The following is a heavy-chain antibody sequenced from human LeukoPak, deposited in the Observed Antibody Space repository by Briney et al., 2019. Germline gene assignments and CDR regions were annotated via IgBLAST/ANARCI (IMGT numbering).Heavy chain of an antibody. J-gene: IGHJ4*02. CDR1: GDSISSSSYY. CDR2: IYYSGSTNYNPSLKST. Sequence: SETLSLTCTVSGDSISSSSYYWGWIRQPPGKGLEWIGNIYYSGSTNYNPSLKSTYYNPSLKSRVTISLDTSKNQFSLNLSSVTAADTAVYYCARGSLTGQPPPALIDYWGQGTLVTVSS. D-gene: IGHD2-8*02. CDR3: ARGSLTGQPPPALIDY. V-gene: IGHV4-39*07.